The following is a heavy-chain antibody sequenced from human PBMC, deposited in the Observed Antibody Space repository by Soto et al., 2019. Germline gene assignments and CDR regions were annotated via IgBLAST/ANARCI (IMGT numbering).Heavy chain of an antibody. D-gene: IGHD1-1*01. CDR3: ARDDLFVDNGLDH. V-gene: IGHV3-33*01. J-gene: IGHJ4*02. Sequence: VQLVESGGGVVRPGTSLRLSCAATGFSVSAHGMHWVRQAPGKGLEWLAVINDGGEVGYADSVRGRFTISRDNARNILYLQMDNLRAEDTALYYCARDDLFVDNGLDHRGQGTLVTVSS. CDR1: GFSVSAHG. CDR2: INDGGEV.